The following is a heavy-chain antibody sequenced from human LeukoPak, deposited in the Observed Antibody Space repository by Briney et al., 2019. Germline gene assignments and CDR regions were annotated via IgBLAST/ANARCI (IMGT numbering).Heavy chain of an antibody. CDR1: GFTFSSYA. CDR3: ARDLGSIVVVVAATDYGMDV. V-gene: IGHV3-30-3*01. J-gene: IGHJ6*02. Sequence: GRSLRLSCAASGFTFSSYAMHWVRQAPGKGLEWVAVISYDGSNKYYADSVKGRFTISRDNSKNTLYLQMNSLRAEDTAVYYCARDLGSIVVVVAATDYGMDVWGQGTTVTVSS. D-gene: IGHD2-15*01. CDR2: ISYDGSNK.